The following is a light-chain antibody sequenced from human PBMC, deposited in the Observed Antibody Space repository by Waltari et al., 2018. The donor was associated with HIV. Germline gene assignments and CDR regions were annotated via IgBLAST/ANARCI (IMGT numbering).Light chain of an antibody. CDR2: EVN. V-gene: IGLV2-8*01. J-gene: IGLJ2*01. CDR1: SSDVGGYKF. CDR3: SSYAGSNNFKV. Sequence: QSALTQPPSASGSPGQSVTLSCTGTSSDVGGYKFVSWYQQHPGKAPKLMIYEVNKRPSGVPDRFSGSKSGNTASLTVSGLQAEDEADYYCSSYAGSNNFKVFGGGTKLTVL.